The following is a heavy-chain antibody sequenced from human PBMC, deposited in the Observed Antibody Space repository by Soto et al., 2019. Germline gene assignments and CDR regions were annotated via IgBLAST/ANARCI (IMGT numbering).Heavy chain of an antibody. Sequence: SETLSLTCTVSGGSISSYYCSWSRQPPGKGLEWIGYIYYSGSTNYNPSLKSRVTISVDTSKNQFSLKLSSVTAADTAVYYCARQDYYDSSGYSEYYFDYWGQGTLVTVSS. CDR2: IYYSGST. CDR3: ARQDYYDSSGYSEYYFDY. V-gene: IGHV4-59*13. D-gene: IGHD3-22*01. J-gene: IGHJ4*02. CDR1: GGSISSYY.